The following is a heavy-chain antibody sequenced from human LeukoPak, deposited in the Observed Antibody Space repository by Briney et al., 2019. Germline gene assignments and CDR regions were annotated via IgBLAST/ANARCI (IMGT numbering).Heavy chain of an antibody. Sequence: ASVKVSCKGSGYNFDRYGVNWVRQAPGQGLEWVGWISTYNGNTFYAQKFEGRVTMTTDTSTNTVYMDLRSLRSDDTAVYYCARELPPAYYDSSGRGTIDYWGQGTLVTVSS. CDR3: ARELPPAYYDSSGRGTIDY. CDR1: GYNFDRYG. V-gene: IGHV1-18*04. D-gene: IGHD3-22*01. J-gene: IGHJ4*02. CDR2: ISTYNGNT.